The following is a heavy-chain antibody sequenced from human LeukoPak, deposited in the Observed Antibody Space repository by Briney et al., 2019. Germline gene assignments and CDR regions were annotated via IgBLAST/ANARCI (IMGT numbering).Heavy chain of an antibody. D-gene: IGHD3-9*01. CDR1: GGTFNNHA. Sequence: SVKVSCKASGGTFNNHAISWVRQAPGQGLEWMGGIIPIFGTANYAQKFQGRVTITADKSTSTAYMELSSLRSEDTAVYYCARGSRPVYNLLTGKRYFDYWGQGTLLTVSS. CDR3: ARGSRPVYNLLTGKRYFDY. V-gene: IGHV1-69*06. J-gene: IGHJ4*02. CDR2: IIPIFGTA.